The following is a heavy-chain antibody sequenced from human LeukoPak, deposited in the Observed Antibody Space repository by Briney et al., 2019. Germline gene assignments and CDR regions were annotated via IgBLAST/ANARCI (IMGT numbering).Heavy chain of an antibody. CDR1: GYTFTRYD. J-gene: IGHJ4*02. CDR3: ARGPPESSSSDY. CDR2: MNPKSANT. D-gene: IGHD6-13*01. Sequence: GASVKASCKASGYTFTRYDINWVRQAPGQRLGWMGWMNPKSANTGYAQKFQGRVTMTRNTSISTAYMEVTSLRSEDTAVYYCARGPPESSSSDYWGQGTLVTVSS. V-gene: IGHV1-8*01.